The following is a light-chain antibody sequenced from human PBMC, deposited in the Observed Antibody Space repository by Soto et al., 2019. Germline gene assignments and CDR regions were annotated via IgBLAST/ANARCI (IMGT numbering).Light chain of an antibody. V-gene: IGKV3-11*01. CDR3: QQRSNWPPIT. Sequence: EIVLTQSPATLSLSPGERATLSCRASQSVSRYLAWYQQKPGPAPRLLIYDASNRATGIPARFSGSGSGTDFTLTISSLEPEDFAVYYCQQRSNWPPITFGQGTRLEIK. CDR1: QSVSRY. J-gene: IGKJ5*01. CDR2: DAS.